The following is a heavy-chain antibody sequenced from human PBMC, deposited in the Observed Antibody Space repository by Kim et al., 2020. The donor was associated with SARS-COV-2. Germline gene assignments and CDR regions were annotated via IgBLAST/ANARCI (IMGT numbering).Heavy chain of an antibody. V-gene: IGHV3-9*01. CDR2: VSWNSGSI. J-gene: IGHJ4*02. Sequence: GGSRRLSCAASGFTFDDYAMHWVRQAPGKGLGWFSGVSWNSGSIGYADSVKGRFTISRDNAKNSLYLQMNSLRAEDTALYYCAKDSYGSGSLFHFDYWGQGTLVTVSS. D-gene: IGHD3-10*01. CDR3: AKDSYGSGSLFHFDY. CDR1: GFTFDDYA.